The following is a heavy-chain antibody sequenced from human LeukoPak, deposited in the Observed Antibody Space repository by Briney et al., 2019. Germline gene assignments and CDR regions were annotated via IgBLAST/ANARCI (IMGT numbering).Heavy chain of an antibody. CDR1: GFTFSNYG. J-gene: IGHJ4*02. CDR3: AKTFNWNYFDY. Sequence: GGSLRLSCAASGFTFSNYGMSWVRQAPGKGLEWVSTISAGGDTYYANSVGGRFTISRGISKNTLYLQMNSLRAEATAVYYCAKTFNWNYFDYWGQGTLVTVSS. CDR2: ISAGGDT. V-gene: IGHV3-23*01. D-gene: IGHD1-1*01.